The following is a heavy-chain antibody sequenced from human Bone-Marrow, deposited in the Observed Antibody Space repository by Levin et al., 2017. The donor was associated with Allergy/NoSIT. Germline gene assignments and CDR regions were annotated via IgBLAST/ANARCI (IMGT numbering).Heavy chain of an antibody. D-gene: IGHD3-22*01. J-gene: IGHJ3*02. CDR2: INPNSGGT. Sequence: GSVKVSCKASGYTFTDYYMNWVRQAPGQGLEWMGWINPNSGGTNYAQKFQGRVTMTRDTSISTAYMELSGLRSDDTAVYYCARDPDYYDRAFDTWGQGTMVTVSS. V-gene: IGHV1-2*02. CDR1: GYTFTDYY. CDR3: ARDPDYYDRAFDT.